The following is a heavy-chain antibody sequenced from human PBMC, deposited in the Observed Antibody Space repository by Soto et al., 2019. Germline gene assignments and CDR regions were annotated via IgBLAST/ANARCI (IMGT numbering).Heavy chain of an antibody. Sequence: GASVKVSCKASGYTFTSYGISWVRQAPGQGLEWMGWISAYNGNTNYAQKLQGRVTMTTDTSTSTAYMELRSLRSDDTAVYYCARIRLLGIVGATLEFDYQGQGPLVTVSP. J-gene: IGHJ4*02. D-gene: IGHD1-26*01. CDR2: ISAYNGNT. CDR3: ARIRLLGIVGATLEFDY. V-gene: IGHV1-18*01. CDR1: GYTFTSYG.